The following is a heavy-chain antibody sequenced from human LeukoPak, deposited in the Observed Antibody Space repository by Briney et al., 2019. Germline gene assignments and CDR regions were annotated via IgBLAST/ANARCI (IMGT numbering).Heavy chain of an antibody. Sequence: ASVKVSCKASGYTFIIHYMHWVRQAPGQGLEWMGWINPNSGGTNYAQKFQGRVTMTRDTSISTAYMELSRLRSDDTAVYYCASPAQYCSSTSCFEDYYYYYGMDVWGQGTTVTVSS. CDR1: GYTFIIHY. CDR2: INPNSGGT. J-gene: IGHJ6*02. CDR3: ASPAQYCSSTSCFEDYYYYYGMDV. D-gene: IGHD2-2*01. V-gene: IGHV1-2*02.